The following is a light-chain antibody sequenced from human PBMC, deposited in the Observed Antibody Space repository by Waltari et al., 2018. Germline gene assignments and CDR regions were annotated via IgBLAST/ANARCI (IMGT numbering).Light chain of an antibody. J-gene: IGLJ2*01. Sequence: QSALTQSASVSGSPGQSITISCTGTTSDVGSYYLVSWYQQHTGKAPKLMIYEVSKRPSGVSNRFSGSKSGNTASLTISGLQAEDEADYYCCSYAGSSTPVVFGGGTKLTVL. V-gene: IGLV2-23*02. CDR1: TSDVGSYYL. CDR3: CSYAGSSTPVV. CDR2: EVS.